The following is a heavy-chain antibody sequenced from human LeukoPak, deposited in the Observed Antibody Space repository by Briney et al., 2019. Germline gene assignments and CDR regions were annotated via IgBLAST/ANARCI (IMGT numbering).Heavy chain of an antibody. J-gene: IGHJ4*02. V-gene: IGHV3-53*01. D-gene: IGHD2-2*01. CDR3: ARDDPLPAQFEV. Sequence: PGGSLRLSCAASGFTVSSNYMSWVRQAPGKGLEWVSVIYSGGSTYYADSVKGRFTISRDNSKSTLYIQMNSLRAEDTAVYYCARDDPLPAQFEVWGQGTLVTVSS. CDR1: GFTVSSNY. CDR2: IYSGGST.